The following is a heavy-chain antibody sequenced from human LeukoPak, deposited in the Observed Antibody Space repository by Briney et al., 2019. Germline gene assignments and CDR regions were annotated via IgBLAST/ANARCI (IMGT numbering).Heavy chain of an antibody. D-gene: IGHD1-14*01. Sequence: GGSLRLSCVVSRFTFSSYWMSWVHQAPGKGLEWVANIKQDGTEKYYVDSVKGRFTISRDNAKNSLYLQMNSLRAEDTAVYYCAREVRYYYYMDVWGKGTTVSASS. CDR2: IKQDGTEK. CDR1: RFTFSSYW. J-gene: IGHJ6*03. V-gene: IGHV3-7*01. CDR3: AREVRYYYYMDV.